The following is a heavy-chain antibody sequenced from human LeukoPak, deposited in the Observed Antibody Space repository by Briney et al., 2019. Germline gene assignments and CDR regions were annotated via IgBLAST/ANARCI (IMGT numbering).Heavy chain of an antibody. Sequence: GGSLRLSCAASGFTFTSYSMNWVRQAPGKGLEWVSTISGGGGSTYYADSVKGRFTISRDNSKNTLYLQMNSLRAEDTAVYYCAKVYSGSYSEYDYWGQGTLVTVSS. V-gene: IGHV3-23*01. J-gene: IGHJ4*02. CDR2: ISGGGGST. CDR1: GFTFTSYS. D-gene: IGHD1-26*01. CDR3: AKVYSGSYSEYDY.